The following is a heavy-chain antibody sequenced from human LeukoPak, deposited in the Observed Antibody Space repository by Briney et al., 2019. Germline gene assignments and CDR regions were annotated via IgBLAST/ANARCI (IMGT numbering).Heavy chain of an antibody. Sequence: ASVKVSCKASGYTFTGYYIHWVRQAPGQGLEWMGWINPNSGGTNYAQTFQGRVTMTRDTSITTAYMGLSSLRSDDTAVYYCARLRDSSSYYFDYWGQGTLVTVSS. CDR1: GYTFTGYY. V-gene: IGHV1-2*02. CDR2: INPNSGGT. CDR3: ARLRDSSSYYFDY. J-gene: IGHJ4*02.